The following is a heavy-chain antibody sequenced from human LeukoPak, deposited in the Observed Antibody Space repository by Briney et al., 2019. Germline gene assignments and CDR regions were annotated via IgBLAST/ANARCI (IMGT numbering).Heavy chain of an antibody. CDR2: IYYSGST. D-gene: IGHD1-26*01. CDR1: GGSISSGDYY. V-gene: IGHV4-30-4*01. J-gene: IGHJ5*02. Sequence: SQTLSLTCTVSGGSISSGDYYWSWIRQPPGKGLEWIGYIYYSGSTYYNPSLKSRVTISVDTSKNQFSLKLSSVTAADTAVYYCARLPRELLLKNNWFDPWGQGTLVTVSS. CDR3: ARLPRELLLKNNWFDP.